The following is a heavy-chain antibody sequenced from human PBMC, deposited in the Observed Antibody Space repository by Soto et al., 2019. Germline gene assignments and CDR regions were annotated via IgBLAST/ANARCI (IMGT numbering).Heavy chain of an antibody. CDR2: IIPIFGTA. CDR3: ARGVSHYGSGSLRHGMDV. CDR1: GGTFSSYA. J-gene: IGHJ6*02. Sequence: QVQLVQSGAEVKKPGSSVKVSCKASGGTFSSYAISWVRQAPGQGLEWMGGIIPIFGTANYAQKFQGRVTITADESTSTAYMELSSLRSEDTAVYYCARGVSHYGSGSLRHGMDVWGQGTTVTVSS. V-gene: IGHV1-69*01. D-gene: IGHD3-10*01.